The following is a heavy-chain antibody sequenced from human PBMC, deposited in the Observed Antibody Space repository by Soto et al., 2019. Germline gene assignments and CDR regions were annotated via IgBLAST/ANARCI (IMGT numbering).Heavy chain of an antibody. Sequence: QVQLQQSGPRLVKPSETLSLTCTVSSGPDRSHNWGWIRQPPGRGLEWIGYVYYTGDTAYNPSLRGRITISADTSTNAISMDQNYVIAAHTAVYDCVRQAIDYFRGRVDVWGQGTTISVSS. V-gene: IGHV4-59*08. CDR1: SGPDRSHN. CDR2: VYYTGDT. D-gene: IGHD4-17*01. J-gene: IGHJ6*02. CDR3: VRQAIDYFRGRVDV.